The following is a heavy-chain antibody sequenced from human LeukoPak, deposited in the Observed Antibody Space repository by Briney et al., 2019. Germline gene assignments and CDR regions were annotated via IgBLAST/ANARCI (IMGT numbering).Heavy chain of an antibody. Sequence: SETLSLTCTVSGGFISSGDYYWNWIRQPPGKGLEWIGYVYYTGNTFYSPSLKSRVTISVDTSKNQFSLKLTSVTAADTAVYYCARGEAFDVWGQGTMFVVSS. CDR1: GGFISSGDYY. CDR3: ARGEAFDV. J-gene: IGHJ3*01. CDR2: VYYTGNT. V-gene: IGHV4-30-4*01.